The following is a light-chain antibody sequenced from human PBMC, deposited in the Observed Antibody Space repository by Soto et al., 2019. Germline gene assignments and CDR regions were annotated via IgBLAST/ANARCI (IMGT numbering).Light chain of an antibody. CDR1: SSDVGSYNL. V-gene: IGLV2-23*02. CDR3: CSYAGSSSYV. Sequence: QSALTQPASVSGSPGQSITISCTGTSSDVGSYNLVSWYQQHPGKAPKLMIYEVSKRPSGVSNRLSGSKSGNTASLTISRLQAEDEADYYCCSYAGSSSYVFGTGTKVTVL. J-gene: IGLJ1*01. CDR2: EVS.